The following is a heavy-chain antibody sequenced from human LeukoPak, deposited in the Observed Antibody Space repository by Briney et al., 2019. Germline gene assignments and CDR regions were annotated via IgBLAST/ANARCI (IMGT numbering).Heavy chain of an antibody. D-gene: IGHD3-22*01. CDR3: ARGKVYYYDSSSYYEGDAFDI. J-gene: IGHJ3*02. V-gene: IGHV1-69*13. CDR2: IIPMFGTE. Sequence: SVKVSCKASGGTFSSYAISWVRQAPGQGLEWMGGIIPMFGTENYAQKFQGRVTITADESTSTAYMELSSLRSEDTAVYYCARGKVYYYDSSSYYEGDAFDIWGQGTMVTVSS. CDR1: GGTFSSYA.